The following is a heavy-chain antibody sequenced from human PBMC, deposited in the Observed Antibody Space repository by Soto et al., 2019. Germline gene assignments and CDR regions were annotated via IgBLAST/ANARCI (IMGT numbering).Heavy chain of an antibody. CDR2: IYYSGST. CDR3: ARDSVYYDFWSGYDY. V-gene: IGHV4-61*01. CDR1: GGSVSRGSYY. J-gene: IGHJ4*02. D-gene: IGHD3-3*01. Sequence: SETLSLTCTVSGGSVSRGSYYWSWIRQPPGKGLEWIGYIYYSGSTNYNPSLKSRVTISVDTSKNQFSLKLSSVTAADTAVYYCARDSVYYDFWSGYDYWGQGTLVTVSS.